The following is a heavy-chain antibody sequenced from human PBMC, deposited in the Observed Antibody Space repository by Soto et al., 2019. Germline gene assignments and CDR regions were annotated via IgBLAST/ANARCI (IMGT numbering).Heavy chain of an antibody. CDR3: ARSQGSSTSLEIYYYYYYGMDV. CDR2: IIPISGTA. CDR1: GGTFSSYA. D-gene: IGHD2-2*01. J-gene: IGHJ6*02. V-gene: IGHV1-69*01. Sequence: QVQLVQSGAEVKKPGSSVKVSCKASGGTFSSYAISWVRQAPGQGLEWMGGIIPISGTANYAQKFQGRVTITADESTSTAYMELSSLGSEDTAMYYCARSQGSSTSLEIYYYYYYGMDVWGQGTTVTVSS.